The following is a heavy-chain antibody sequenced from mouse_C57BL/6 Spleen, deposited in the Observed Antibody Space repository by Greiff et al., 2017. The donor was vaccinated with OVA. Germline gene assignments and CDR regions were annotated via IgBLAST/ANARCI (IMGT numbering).Heavy chain of an antibody. Sequence: QVQLQQSGAELAKPGASVKLSCKASGYTFTSYWWPWVKKRPGQGLEWIGYINPSSGYTKYNQKFKDKATLTADKSSSTAYMQLSSLTYEDSAVYYCARSSPYYAMDYWGQGTSVTVSS. V-gene: IGHV1-7*01. CDR3: ARSSPYYAMDY. CDR1: GYTFTSYW. D-gene: IGHD6-1*01. J-gene: IGHJ4*01. CDR2: INPSSGYT.